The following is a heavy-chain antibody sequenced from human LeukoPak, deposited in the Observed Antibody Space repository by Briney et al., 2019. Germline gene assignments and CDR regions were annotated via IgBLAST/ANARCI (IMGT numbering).Heavy chain of an antibody. CDR2: ISTSGTTI. D-gene: IGHD3-10*01. Sequence: GGSLRLSCAVSGFTFSSYEMNWVRQAPGKGLEWVSYISTSGTTIYYADSVKGRFTISRDNAKNTLYLQMNSLRAEDTAVYYCAREVWFGELSAATYYMDVWGKGTTVTVSS. CDR1: GFTFSSYE. CDR3: AREVWFGELSAATYYMDV. V-gene: IGHV3-48*03. J-gene: IGHJ6*03.